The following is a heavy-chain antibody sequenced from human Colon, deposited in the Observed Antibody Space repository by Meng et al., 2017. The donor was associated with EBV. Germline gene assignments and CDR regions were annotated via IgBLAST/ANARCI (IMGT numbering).Heavy chain of an antibody. CDR3: ARGNAYNAPSFDY. Sequence: QVQLPHTGPGVLEPSGSPAFTAAVVGALFNSNNVGDWVRQPPVKGLEWIGEIYHGGNANYNPSLKSRVTISVDRSNDQFSLSLSSVTAADTAVYYCARGNAYNAPSFDYWGQGTLVTVSS. J-gene: IGHJ4*02. D-gene: IGHD5-24*01. CDR2: IYHGGNA. CDR1: GALFNSNNV. V-gene: IGHV4-4*02.